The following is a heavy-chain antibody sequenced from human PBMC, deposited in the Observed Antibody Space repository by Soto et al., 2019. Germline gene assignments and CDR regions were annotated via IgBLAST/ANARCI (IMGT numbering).Heavy chain of an antibody. CDR1: GFTFRDYA. J-gene: IGHJ4*02. CDR3: AGGVGPPVCSSFY. Sequence: EVQLLESGGGLLQPGGSLTLSCAASGFTFRDYAMTWVRQAPGKGLEWVSGITASDDSTYYADSVKGRFTISRDNSKNMLYLKMNSLGTEDTALYYWAGGVGPPVCSSFYWGQGTLVTVSS. V-gene: IGHV3-23*01. CDR2: ITASDDST. D-gene: IGHD2-15*01.